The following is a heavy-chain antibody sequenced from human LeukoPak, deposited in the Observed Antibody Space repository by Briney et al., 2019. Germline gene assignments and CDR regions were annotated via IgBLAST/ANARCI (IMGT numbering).Heavy chain of an antibody. V-gene: IGHV1-18*01. J-gene: IGHJ4*02. Sequence: ASVKVSCKASGYTFTSYGISWVRQAPGQGLEWMGWISGYNGNTNYAQQKLQGRVTMTTDTSTSTAYMELSSLRSDDTAVYYCARDLKRGYSSGRYSWGTGSSNDYWGQGTLVTVSS. CDR2: ISGYNGNT. CDR3: ARDLKRGYSSGRYSWGTGSSNDY. D-gene: IGHD6-19*01. CDR1: GYTFTSYG.